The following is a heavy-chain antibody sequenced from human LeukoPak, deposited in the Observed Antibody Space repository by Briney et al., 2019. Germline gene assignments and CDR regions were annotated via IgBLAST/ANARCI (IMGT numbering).Heavy chain of an antibody. CDR3: ARDDRYQPLDV. J-gene: IGHJ6*02. CDR2: IWFDGSNK. V-gene: IGHV3-33*01. CDR1: GFTFNAYG. D-gene: IGHD2-2*01. Sequence: GRSQRLSCLASGFTFNAYGMHWVRQAPGKGLEWVALIWFDGSNKYYADSVKGRFTISRDNSKNTLYVQMNGLRAEDTAVYYCARDDRYQPLDVWGQGTTVTVSS.